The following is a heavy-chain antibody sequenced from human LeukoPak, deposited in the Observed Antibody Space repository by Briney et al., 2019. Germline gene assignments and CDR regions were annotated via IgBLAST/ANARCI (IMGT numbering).Heavy chain of an antibody. CDR2: IKQDGSEK. CDR1: GFTFSSYW. D-gene: IGHD3-3*01. Sequence: GGSLRLSCAASGFTFSSYWMSWVRQAPGKGLEWVANIKQDGSEKYYVDSVKGRFTISRDNAKNSLYLQMNSLRAEDTAVYYCARAPQINLEWFPPPPYYFDYWGQGTLVTVSS. J-gene: IGHJ4*02. V-gene: IGHV3-7*03. CDR3: ARAPQINLEWFPPPPYYFDY.